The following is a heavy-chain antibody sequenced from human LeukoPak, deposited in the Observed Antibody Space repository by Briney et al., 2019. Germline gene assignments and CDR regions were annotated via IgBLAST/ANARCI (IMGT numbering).Heavy chain of an antibody. CDR3: ARGPGISGDHIYPDY. V-gene: IGHV4-38-2*02. Sequence: PSETLSLTCTVSGYSISSGKYWAWIRQTPGKGLEWIGSIYESGSTYYTSSLKSRVTMSVDTSKNQFSLNLTSVTAANTAVYFCARGPGISGDHIYPDYWGQGIQVTVSS. CDR1: GYSISSGKY. CDR2: IYESGST. J-gene: IGHJ4*02. D-gene: IGHD2-21*01.